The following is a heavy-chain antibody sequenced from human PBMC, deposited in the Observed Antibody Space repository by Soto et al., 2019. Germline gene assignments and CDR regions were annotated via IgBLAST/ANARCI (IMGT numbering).Heavy chain of an antibody. V-gene: IGHV1-69*13. J-gene: IGHJ4*02. CDR1: GGTFSSYA. CDR2: IIPIFGTA. Sequence: LVKVSCKASGGTFSSYAISWVRQAPGQGLEWMGGIIPIFGTADYAQKFQGRVTITADESTSTAYMELSSLRSEDTAVYYCAREVGARRLDYWGQGTLVTVSS. CDR3: AREVGARRLDY. D-gene: IGHD1-26*01.